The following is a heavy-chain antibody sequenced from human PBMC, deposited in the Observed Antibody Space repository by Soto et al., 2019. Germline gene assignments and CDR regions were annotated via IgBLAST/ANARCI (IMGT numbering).Heavy chain of an antibody. CDR3: ARALRADY. J-gene: IGHJ4*02. Sequence: PSETLSLTCTVSGGSMTNFYWTWIRQPPGKGLEWIGYIYYSGSTRYNPSLKSRATMSVDTSKNQFSLKLTSVTAADTAVYYCARALRADYWGQGTLVTVSS. CDR2: IYYSGST. V-gene: IGHV4-59*01. CDR1: GGSMTNFY.